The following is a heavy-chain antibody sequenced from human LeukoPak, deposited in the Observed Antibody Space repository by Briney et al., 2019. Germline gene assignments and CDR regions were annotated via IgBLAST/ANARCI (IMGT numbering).Heavy chain of an antibody. D-gene: IGHD6-13*01. CDR2: INHSGST. Sequence: SETLSLTCAVYGGSFSGYYWSWIRQPPGKGLEWIGEINHSGSTNYNPSLKSRVTISVDTSKNQFSLKLSSVTAADTAVYYCARIPSSWGQGTLVTVSS. CDR3: ARIPSS. V-gene: IGHV4-34*01. CDR1: GGSFSGYY. J-gene: IGHJ4*02.